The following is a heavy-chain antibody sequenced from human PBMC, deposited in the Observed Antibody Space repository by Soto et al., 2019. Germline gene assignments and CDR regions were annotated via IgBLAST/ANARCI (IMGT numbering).Heavy chain of an antibody. CDR2: LNAGNGNT. CDR1: GYTFTSYG. V-gene: IGHV1-3*01. D-gene: IGHD3-22*01. J-gene: IGHJ6*02. Sequence: ASVKVSCQASGYTFTSYGIHWVRQAPGQRLEWTGWLNAGNGNTKYSEKFQGRVTITRDTSASTAYLELSSLRSEDTAVYYCARDPNDSSAYYHHYYYGMDVWGQGTTVTVSS. CDR3: ARDPNDSSAYYHHYYYGMDV.